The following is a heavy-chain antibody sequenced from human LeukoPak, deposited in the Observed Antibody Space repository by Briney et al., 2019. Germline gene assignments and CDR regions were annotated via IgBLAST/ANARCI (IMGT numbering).Heavy chain of an antibody. J-gene: IGHJ6*03. CDR1: GGSISSYY. D-gene: IGHD6-6*01. CDR2: IYYSGST. Sequence: KPSETLSLTCTVSGGSISSYYWSWIRQPPGKGLEWIGYIYYSGSTNYNPSLKSRVTISVDTSKNQFSLKLSSVTAADTAVYYCARSPRIAARRDYYYMDAWGKGTTVTVSS. V-gene: IGHV4-59*01. CDR3: ARSPRIAARRDYYYMDA.